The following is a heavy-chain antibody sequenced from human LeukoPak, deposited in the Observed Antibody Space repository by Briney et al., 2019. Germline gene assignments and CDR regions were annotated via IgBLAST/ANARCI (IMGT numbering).Heavy chain of an antibody. D-gene: IGHD3-3*01. CDR2: INHSGST. J-gene: IGHJ6*03. Sequence: GSLRLSCAASGFTFSSYSMNWVRQAPGKGLEWIGEINHSGSTNYNPSLKSRVTISVDTSKNQFSLKLSSVTAADTAVYYCARGSNDFWSGYCTAYYYYMDVWGKGTTVTVSS. CDR3: ARGSNDFWSGYCTAYYYYMDV. CDR1: GFTFSSYS. V-gene: IGHV4-34*01.